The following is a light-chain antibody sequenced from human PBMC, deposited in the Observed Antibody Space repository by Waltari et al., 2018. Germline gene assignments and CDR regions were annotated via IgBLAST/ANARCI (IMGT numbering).Light chain of an antibody. CDR3: LQDYNYH. V-gene: IGKV1-6*01. J-gene: IGKJ4*01. CDR1: QGIRND. CDR2: AAS. Sequence: AIQMTQSPSSLSASVGDSVPITCRASQGIRNDLGWYQQKPGKAPKLLIYAASSLRSGVPSRFSGSGSGTDFTLTISSLQPEDFATYYCLQDYNYHFGGGTKVEIK.